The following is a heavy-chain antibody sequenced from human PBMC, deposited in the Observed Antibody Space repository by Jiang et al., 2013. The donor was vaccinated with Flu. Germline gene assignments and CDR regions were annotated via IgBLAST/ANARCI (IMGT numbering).Heavy chain of an antibody. CDR1: GFAFGDYG. J-gene: IGHJ4*02. CDR3: SRDLVRDVIIIPSGYCDY. CDR2: IGSKLYGARR. V-gene: IGHV3-49*03. D-gene: IGHD3-10*01. Sequence: CIGSGFAFGDYGLNWFRQAPGKGLEWVGFIGSKLYGARREYAASVRGRFTISRDDSKSVAYLHMNSLKTEDTALYYCSRDLVRDVIIIPSGYCDYWGQGALVTVSS.